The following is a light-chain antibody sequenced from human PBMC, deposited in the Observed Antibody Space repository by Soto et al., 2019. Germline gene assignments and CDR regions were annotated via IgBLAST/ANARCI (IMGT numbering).Light chain of an antibody. CDR2: EVS. CDR3: SSYASNNILYV. V-gene: IGLV2-14*01. J-gene: IGLJ1*01. Sequence: QSVLTQPASVSGSPGQSITISCTGTSGDVGAYDYVSWYQHPPGKAPKLIIYEVSNRPSGVSNRFSGSKSGNTASLTISGIQAEDEADYYCSSYASNNILYVFGTGTKVTVL. CDR1: SGDVGAYDY.